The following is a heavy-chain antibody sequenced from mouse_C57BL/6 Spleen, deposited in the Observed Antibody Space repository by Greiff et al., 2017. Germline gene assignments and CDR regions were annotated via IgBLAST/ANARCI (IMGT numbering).Heavy chain of an antibody. Sequence: EVQLVEPGGGLVKPGGSLKLSCAASGFTFSDYGMHWVRQAPEQGLEWVAYISPGSSTIYYADTVKGRFTISRDNAKNTLFLQMTSLWSEDTAMYCCARRGYYAMDYWGQGTSVTVSS. J-gene: IGHJ4*01. CDR2: ISPGSSTI. V-gene: IGHV5-17*01. CDR1: GFTFSDYG. CDR3: ARRGYYAMDY.